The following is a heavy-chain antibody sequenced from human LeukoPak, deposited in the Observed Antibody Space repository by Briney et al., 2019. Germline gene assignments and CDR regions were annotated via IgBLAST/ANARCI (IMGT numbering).Heavy chain of an antibody. D-gene: IGHD2-2*01. CDR2: IYTSGST. CDR3: AREWYCSSTSCYAGINWFDP. Sequence: SETLSLTCTASGGSISSYYWSWIRQPAGKGLEWIGRIYTSGSTNYNPSLKSRVTMSVDTSKNQFSLKLSSVTAADTAVYYCAREWYCSSTSCYAGINWFDPWGQGTLVTVSS. CDR1: GGSISSYY. J-gene: IGHJ5*02. V-gene: IGHV4-4*07.